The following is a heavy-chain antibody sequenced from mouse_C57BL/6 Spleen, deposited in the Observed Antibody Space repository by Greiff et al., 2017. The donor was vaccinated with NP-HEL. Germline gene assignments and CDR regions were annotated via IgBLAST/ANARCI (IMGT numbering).Heavy chain of an antibody. Sequence: QVQLQQPGAELVRPGTSVKLSCKASGYTFTSYWMHWVKQRPGQGLEWIGVIDPSASYTNYNQKFKGKATLTVDTSSSTAYMQLSSLTSEDSAVYYCAAIYYYSMDYWGQGTSVTVSS. J-gene: IGHJ4*01. V-gene: IGHV1-59*01. CDR3: AAIYYYSMDY. CDR2: IDPSASYT. CDR1: GYTFTSYW.